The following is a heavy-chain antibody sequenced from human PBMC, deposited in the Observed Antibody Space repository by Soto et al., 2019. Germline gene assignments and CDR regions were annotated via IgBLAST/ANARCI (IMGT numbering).Heavy chain of an antibody. CDR2: IYKSTTT. D-gene: IGHD2-15*01. J-gene: IGHJ5*01. V-gene: IGHV4-30-4*01. CDR1: GDSISTVDYF. Sequence: TLSLTCSVSGDSISTVDYFWAWIRQPPGQALEYIGYIYKSTTTYYNPSFESRVAISLDTSKSQFSLTVTSVTAADTAVYFCARGRYCLTGRCFPNWFDSWGQGTLVTVSS. CDR3: ARGRYCLTGRCFPNWFDS.